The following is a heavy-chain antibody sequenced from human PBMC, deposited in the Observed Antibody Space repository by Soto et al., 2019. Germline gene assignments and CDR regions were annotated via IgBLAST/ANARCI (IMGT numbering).Heavy chain of an antibody. Sequence: EVQLLESGGGLVQPGGSLRLSCAASGFTFSSYAMSWVRQAPGKGLEWVSAISGSGGSTYYADSVKGRFTISRDNSKNALYLQMNSVRSEDTAVYYCARGYDSSGYYYVYWGQGTLVTVSS. D-gene: IGHD3-22*01. J-gene: IGHJ4*02. CDR2: ISGSGGST. CDR3: ARGYDSSGYYYVY. V-gene: IGHV3-23*01. CDR1: GFTFSSYA.